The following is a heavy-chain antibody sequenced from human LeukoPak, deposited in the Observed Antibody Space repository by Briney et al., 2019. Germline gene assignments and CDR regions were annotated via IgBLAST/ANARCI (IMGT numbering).Heavy chain of an antibody. D-gene: IGHD6-19*01. Sequence: SETLSLTCTVSGGCISSYYWSWIRKPPGKGLEWIGYIYYSGSTNYNPSLKSRVTISVDTSKNHFSLKLSSVTAADTAVYSCARKYSSGWYRSDRYAFDIWGQGTMVTVSS. V-gene: IGHV4-59*08. CDR1: GGCISSYY. CDR3: ARKYSSGWYRSDRYAFDI. J-gene: IGHJ3*02. CDR2: IYYSGST.